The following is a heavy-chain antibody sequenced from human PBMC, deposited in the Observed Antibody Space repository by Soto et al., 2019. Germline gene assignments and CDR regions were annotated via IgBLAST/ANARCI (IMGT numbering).Heavy chain of an antibody. D-gene: IGHD5-18*01. V-gene: IGHV3-73*01. J-gene: IGHJ4*02. CDR1: GLTLSGYA. CDR2: IRTRTDAYAT. Sequence: GSLKLFSATSGLTLSGYAMHWVRQASGKGLEWVGRIRTRTDAYATEYAASVKGRFTISRDDSKNTAYLQMNSLKTEDTAVYYCIPYSYGPFDDWGQGTLVTVSS. CDR3: IPYSYGPFDD.